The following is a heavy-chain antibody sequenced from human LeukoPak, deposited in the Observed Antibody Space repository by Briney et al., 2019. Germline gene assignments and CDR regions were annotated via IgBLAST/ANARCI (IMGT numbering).Heavy chain of an antibody. Sequence: ASVKVSCKASGYTFTGYYMHWVRQATGQGLEWMGWMNPNSGNTGYAQKFQGRVTMTRNTSISTAYVELSSLRSEDTAVYYCARDHLYDFWSGYFLPDYWGQGTLVTVSS. CDR1: GYTFTGYY. CDR2: MNPNSGNT. J-gene: IGHJ4*02. CDR3: ARDHLYDFWSGYFLPDY. V-gene: IGHV1-8*02. D-gene: IGHD3-3*01.